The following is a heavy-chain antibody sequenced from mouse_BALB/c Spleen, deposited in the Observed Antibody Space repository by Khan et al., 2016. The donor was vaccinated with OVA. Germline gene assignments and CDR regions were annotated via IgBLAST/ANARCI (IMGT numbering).Heavy chain of an antibody. J-gene: IGHJ4*01. Sequence: QIQLVQSGPELKKPGETVRISCKASGYTFTTAGIQWVQQMPGKGLKWIGWINTHSGVPKYAEDFKGRFAFSLEISVNTAYLQITNLKNEDTATYFYAGGGAAYKRDDGDAMDYWGQGTSVTVSS. V-gene: IGHV9-4*02. D-gene: IGHD2-10*01. CDR1: GYTFTTAG. CDR2: INTHSGVP. CDR3: AGGGAAYKRDDGDAMDY.